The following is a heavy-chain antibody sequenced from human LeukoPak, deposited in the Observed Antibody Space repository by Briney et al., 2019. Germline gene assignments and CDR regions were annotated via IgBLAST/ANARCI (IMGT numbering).Heavy chain of an antibody. D-gene: IGHD2-15*01. Sequence: SETLSLTCAVYGGSFSGYYWSWIRQPPGKGLEWIGSIYYSGSTYYNPSLKSRVTISVDTSKNQFSLKLSSVTAADTAVYYCARSLPTLYCSGGSCYSGIRYYYYYYGMDVWDQGTTVTVSS. CDR3: ARSLPTLYCSGGSCYSGIRYYYYYYGMDV. J-gene: IGHJ6*02. CDR2: IYYSGST. CDR1: GGSFSGYY. V-gene: IGHV4-34*01.